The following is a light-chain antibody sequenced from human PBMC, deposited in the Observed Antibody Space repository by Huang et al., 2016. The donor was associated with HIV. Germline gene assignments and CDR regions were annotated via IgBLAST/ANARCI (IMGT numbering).Light chain of an antibody. CDR2: DAS. J-gene: IGKJ4*01. V-gene: IGKV1-33*01. Sequence: DIQMTHSPSSLSASAGDRVTITCQASQDISNYLNLYKQKPGKAPKLLIYDASNWETGVPSRFSGSGSGTDFTVTISSLQPEDIATYYCQHFDNLALTFGGGTKVQIK. CDR1: QDISNY. CDR3: QHFDNLALT.